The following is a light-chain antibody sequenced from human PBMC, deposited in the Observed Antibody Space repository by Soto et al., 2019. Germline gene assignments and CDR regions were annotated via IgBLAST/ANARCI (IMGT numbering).Light chain of an antibody. CDR1: QSVSSSY. V-gene: IGKV3-20*01. J-gene: IGKJ1*01. CDR3: QQYVHWPPGT. CDR2: GAS. Sequence: EIVLTQSPGTLSLSPGERATLSCRASQSVSSSYLAWYQQKPGQAPRLLIYGASSRATGIPDRFSGSGSGTEFTLTISSLQSEDFAVYYCQQYVHWPPGTFGQGTKVDIK.